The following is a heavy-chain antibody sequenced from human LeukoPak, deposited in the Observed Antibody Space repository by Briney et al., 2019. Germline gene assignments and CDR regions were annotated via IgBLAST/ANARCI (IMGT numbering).Heavy chain of an antibody. CDR3: AKGSSLDPGRNWFDP. Sequence: GGSLRLSCAASGFTFSSYEMNWVRQAPGKGLEWVSGISWNSGSIGYADSVKGRFTISRDNAKNSLYLQMNSLRAEDTALYYCAKGSSLDPGRNWFDPWGQGTLVTVSS. CDR2: ISWNSGSI. D-gene: IGHD6-13*01. CDR1: GFTFSSYE. J-gene: IGHJ5*02. V-gene: IGHV3-9*01.